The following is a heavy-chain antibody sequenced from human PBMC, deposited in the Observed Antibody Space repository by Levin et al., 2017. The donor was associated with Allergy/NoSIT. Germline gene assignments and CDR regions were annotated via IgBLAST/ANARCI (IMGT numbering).Heavy chain of an antibody. J-gene: IGHJ5*02. V-gene: IGHV3-74*01. Sequence: HPGGSLRLSCAASGFTFSSYWMHWVRQVPGKGLVWVSRINSDVNSASYADSVKGRFTISRDNAKNTLYLQMNSLSAEDTAVYYCAREYYWGSLTWGQGTLVTVSS. CDR1: GFTFSSYW. D-gene: IGHD3-10*01. CDR3: AREYYWGSLT. CDR2: INSDVNSA.